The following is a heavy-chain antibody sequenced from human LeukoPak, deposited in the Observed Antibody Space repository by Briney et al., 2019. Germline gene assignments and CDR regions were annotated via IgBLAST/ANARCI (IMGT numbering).Heavy chain of an antibody. Sequence: ASVKVSCKASGYTFTSYDINWVRQATGQGLEWMGWMNPNSGNTGYAQKFQGRVTMTRNTSISTAYMELSSLRSEDTAVYYCARDPRDDYVWGSYRYRVDYWGQGTLVTVSS. D-gene: IGHD3-16*02. J-gene: IGHJ4*02. CDR1: GYTFTSYD. V-gene: IGHV1-8*01. CDR3: ARDPRDDYVWGSYRYRVDY. CDR2: MNPNSGNT.